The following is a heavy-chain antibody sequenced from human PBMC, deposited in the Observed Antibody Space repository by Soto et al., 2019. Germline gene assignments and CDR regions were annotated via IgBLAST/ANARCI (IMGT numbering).Heavy chain of an antibody. CDR2: INPNSGGT. J-gene: IGHJ6*02. CDR3: ARVSDYGGNSGEYYYYGMDV. D-gene: IGHD4-17*01. V-gene: IGHV1-2*04. Sequence: ASVKVSCKASGYTFTGYYMHWVRQAPGQGLEWMGWINPNSGGTNYAQKFQGWVTMTRDTSISTAYMELSRLRSDDTAVYYCARVSDYGGNSGEYYYYGMDVWGQGTTVTVSS. CDR1: GYTFTGYY.